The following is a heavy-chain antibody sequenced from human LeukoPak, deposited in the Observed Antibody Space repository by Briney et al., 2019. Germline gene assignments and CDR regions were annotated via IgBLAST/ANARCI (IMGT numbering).Heavy chain of an antibody. Sequence: PSETLSLTCAVSGGSISSGGYYWSWIRQPPGKGLEWIGEINHSGSTNYNPSLKSRVTISVDTSKNQFSLKLSSVTAADTAVYYCASSGDYYDSSGYLRFDPWGQGTLVTVSS. D-gene: IGHD3-22*01. V-gene: IGHV4-34*01. CDR3: ASSGDYYDSSGYLRFDP. CDR1: GGSISSGGYY. CDR2: INHSGST. J-gene: IGHJ5*02.